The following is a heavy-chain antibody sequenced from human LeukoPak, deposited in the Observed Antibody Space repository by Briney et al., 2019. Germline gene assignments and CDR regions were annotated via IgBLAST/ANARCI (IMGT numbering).Heavy chain of an antibody. J-gene: IGHJ4*02. CDR3: ARAAYDSGGYTANHDY. D-gene: IGHD3-22*01. CDR1: GFSVSTSY. V-gene: IGHV3-53*01. CDR2: LYDSGDT. Sequence: GESLRLSCAASGFSVSTSYMSWVRQAPGKGLEYVSVLYDSGDTYYAESVKGRFTISRDNSKNTVYLQMNSLRVEDTAVYYCARAAYDSGGYTANHDYWGQGTLVTVSS.